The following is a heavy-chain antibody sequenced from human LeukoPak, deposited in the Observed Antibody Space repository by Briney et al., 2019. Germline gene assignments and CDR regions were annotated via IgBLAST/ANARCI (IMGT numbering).Heavy chain of an antibody. CDR3: ARDPGVNWFDP. Sequence: GAPVKVSCKASRYTFTSYARHWVRQAPGQRLEWMGWINAGNGNTKYSQKFQGRVTITRDTSASTAYMELSSLRSEDTAVYYCARDPGVNWFDPWGQGTLVTVSS. V-gene: IGHV1-3*01. CDR2: INAGNGNT. CDR1: RYTFTSYA. J-gene: IGHJ5*02.